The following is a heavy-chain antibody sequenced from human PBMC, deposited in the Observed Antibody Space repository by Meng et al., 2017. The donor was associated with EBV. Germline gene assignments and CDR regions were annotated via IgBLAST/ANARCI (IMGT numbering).Heavy chain of an antibody. CDR2: LIPMVGAP. D-gene: IGHD3-10*01. CDR1: GCTFRSDA. CDR3: ASESGRGFTPDY. J-gene: IGHJ4*02. V-gene: IGHV1-69*01. Sequence: HAQLLQSGGKVKKPGSSVNVSCRTSGCTFRSDAVSWVQQAPGQGLEWMGGLIPMVGAPHYAQKFQGRVTIIADESTSTHSMELNSLRSEDTAMYYCASESGRGFTPDYWGQGTLVTVSS.